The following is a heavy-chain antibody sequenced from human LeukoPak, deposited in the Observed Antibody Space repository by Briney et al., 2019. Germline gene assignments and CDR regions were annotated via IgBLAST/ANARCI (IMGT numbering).Heavy chain of an antibody. CDR2: ISSDGGST. D-gene: IGHD3-22*01. CDR3: ARDTYYYDSSGYYPQFDY. J-gene: IGHJ4*02. V-gene: IGHV3-64*04. Sequence: PGGSLRLSCAASGFTFSSYAIHWVRQAPGKGLEYVSAISSDGGSTYYADSVKGRFTISRDNAKNSLYLQMNSLRAEDTAVYYCARDTYYYDSSGYYPQFDYWGQGTLVTVSS. CDR1: GFTFSSYA.